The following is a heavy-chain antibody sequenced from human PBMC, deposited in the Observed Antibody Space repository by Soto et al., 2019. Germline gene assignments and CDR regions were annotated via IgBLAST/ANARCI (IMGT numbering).Heavy chain of an antibody. Sequence: QVQLQESGPGLVKPSQTLSLTCSVSGGSISNDDYYWTWIRQPPGKGLEWIGHIYYNGNTYYNPSLNSRLTMSFDTSQNQFSLRLTSLIAADSASYFCARATTVTSSFFYYGLDVWGQGTTVTVSS. J-gene: IGHJ6*02. D-gene: IGHD4-17*01. CDR1: GGSISNDDYY. CDR2: IYYNGNT. CDR3: ARATTVTSSFFYYGLDV. V-gene: IGHV4-30-4*08.